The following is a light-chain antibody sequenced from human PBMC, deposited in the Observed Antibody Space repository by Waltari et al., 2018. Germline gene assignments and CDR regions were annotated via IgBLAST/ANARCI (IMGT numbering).Light chain of an antibody. CDR2: GAS. CDR1: RSVNSN. Sequence: EVVLTQSPDTPSVSPGERATLSCRTSRSVNSNLSWYQHKPGQAPRLLMYGASTRPTDIPARFSGSESGTEFTLNITSLQSKDFAVYYCQQYNNWPLTFGGGTKVEI. J-gene: IGKJ4*01. V-gene: IGKV3-15*01. CDR3: QQYNNWPLT.